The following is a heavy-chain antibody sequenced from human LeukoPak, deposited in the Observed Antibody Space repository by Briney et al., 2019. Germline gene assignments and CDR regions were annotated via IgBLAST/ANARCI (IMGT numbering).Heavy chain of an antibody. CDR3: ARDQQPSDD. Sequence: SETLSLTCTVSGVSMRSYHWSWIRQPPGKGLEWIGDINYSGITNYNPSLKSRVIISVDTSKKQFSLKLPSVTAADTAVYYCARDQQPSDDWGPGALVTVSS. CDR1: GVSMRSYH. V-gene: IGHV4-59*01. J-gene: IGHJ4*02. D-gene: IGHD5-18*01. CDR2: INYSGIT.